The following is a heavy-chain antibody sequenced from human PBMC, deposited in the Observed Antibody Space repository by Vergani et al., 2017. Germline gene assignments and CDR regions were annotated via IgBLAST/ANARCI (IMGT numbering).Heavy chain of an antibody. V-gene: IGHV1-69*12. Sequence: QVQLVQSGAEVKQPGSSVKVSCKASGGTFSSYAISWVRQAPGQGLEWMGGIIPIFGTANYAQKFQGRVTITADEVTSTAYMELTSLRSEDTAVYYCARDCSGGSCYSYGRDVWGKGTTITVSS. D-gene: IGHD2-15*01. CDR1: GGTFSSYA. CDR3: ARDCSGGSCYSYGRDV. CDR2: IIPIFGTA. J-gene: IGHJ6*04.